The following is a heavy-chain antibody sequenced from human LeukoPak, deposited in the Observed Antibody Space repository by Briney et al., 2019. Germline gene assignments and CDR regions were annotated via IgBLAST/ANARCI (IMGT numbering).Heavy chain of an antibody. CDR1: GFTFSIYG. D-gene: IGHD3-22*01. CDR2: ISSSSSYI. CDR3: AREEMYYYDSSGYHSH. Sequence: PGGSLRLSCAVSGFTFSIYGFHWVRQAPGKGLEWVSSISSSSSYIYYADSVKGRFTISRDNAKNSLYLQMNSLRAEDTAVYYCAREEMYYYDSSGYHSHWGQGTLVTVSS. J-gene: IGHJ4*02. V-gene: IGHV3-21*01.